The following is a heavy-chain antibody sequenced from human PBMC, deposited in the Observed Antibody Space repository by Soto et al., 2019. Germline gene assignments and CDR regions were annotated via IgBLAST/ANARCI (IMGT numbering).Heavy chain of an antibody. J-gene: IGHJ5*02. CDR1: GGTFSSYA. D-gene: IGHD2-15*01. V-gene: IGHV1-69*12. Sequence: QVQLVQSGAEVKKPGSSVKVSCKASGGTFSSYAISWVRQAPGQGLEWMGGIIPIFGTANYAQKFQGRVTITADESTXXAXMXXSSLRSEDTAVYYCAREGGYCSGGRCYSGLGWFDPWGQGTLVTVSS. CDR2: IIPIFGTA. CDR3: AREGGYCSGGRCYSGLGWFDP.